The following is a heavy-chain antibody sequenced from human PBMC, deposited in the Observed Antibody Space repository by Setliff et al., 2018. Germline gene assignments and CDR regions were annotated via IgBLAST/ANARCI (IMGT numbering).Heavy chain of an antibody. CDR3: ARGGLWFGELLWKYYYYGMDV. V-gene: IGHV4-61*02. CDR1: GGSISSGSYY. D-gene: IGHD3-10*01. J-gene: IGHJ6*02. CDR2: IYTSGST. Sequence: PSETLSLTCTVSGGSISSGSYYWSWIRQPAGKGLEWIGRIYTSGSTNYNPSLKSRVTISVDTSKNQFSLKLSSVTAADTAVHYCARGGLWFGELLWKYYYYGMDVWGQGTTVTVSS.